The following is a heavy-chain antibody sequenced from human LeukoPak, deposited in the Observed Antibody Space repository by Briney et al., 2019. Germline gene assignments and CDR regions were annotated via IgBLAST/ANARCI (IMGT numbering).Heavy chain of an antibody. J-gene: IGHJ4*02. D-gene: IGHD6-13*01. CDR2: IYYTGNM. CDR1: GGSIIKDY. CDR3: ARGGDRSSWSIDY. V-gene: IGHV4-59*12. Sequence: SETLSLTCSVSGGSIIKDYWNWIRKPPGKGLEWIGYIYYTGNMLYSPPLKSRVTISVDTSKNQFSLKLKSVTAADTAVYYCARGGDRSSWSIDYWGQGTLVTVSS.